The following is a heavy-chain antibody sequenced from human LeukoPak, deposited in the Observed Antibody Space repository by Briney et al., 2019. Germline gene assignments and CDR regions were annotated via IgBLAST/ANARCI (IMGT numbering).Heavy chain of an antibody. D-gene: IGHD3-10*01. CDR1: GFTFRNAW. Sequence: GGSLRLSCAASGFTFRNAWMSWVRQAPGKGLEWVANIKQDGSEKYYVDSVKGRFTISRDNAKKSLYLQMDSLRGEDTALYYCARDSVDCRGCAFDLWGQGTMVTVSS. J-gene: IGHJ3*01. CDR3: ARDSVDCRGCAFDL. V-gene: IGHV3-7*01. CDR2: IKQDGSEK.